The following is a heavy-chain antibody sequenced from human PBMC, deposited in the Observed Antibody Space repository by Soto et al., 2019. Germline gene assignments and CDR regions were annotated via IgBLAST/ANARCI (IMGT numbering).Heavy chain of an antibody. J-gene: IGHJ5*02. CDR1: GYSITAGGYY. V-gene: IGHV4-31*03. Sequence: LSLTCFVSGYSITAGGYYWSWIRHHPGKGLEWIGSFYSSGSIIYNPSLRSRVSISGDTSSNQFSMSLTSVTAADTARYYCARMYSSGSGWFHPWGQGTMVTVYS. CDR3: ARMYSSGSGWFHP. D-gene: IGHD6-19*01. CDR2: FYSSGSI.